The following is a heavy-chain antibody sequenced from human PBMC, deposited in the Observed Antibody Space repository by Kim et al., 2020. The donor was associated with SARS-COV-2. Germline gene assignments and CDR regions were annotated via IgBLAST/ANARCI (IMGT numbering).Heavy chain of an antibody. CDR3: AREAVTGGSGYDWGY. Sequence: GESLKISCKGSGYNFTNYWIGWVRQMPGKGLEWMGIIYPGDSDTRYNPSFQGQVTISADKSISTAYLQWSSLKASDTAMFYCAREAVTGGSGYDWGYWGQGTLVTVSS. CDR2: IYPGDSDT. V-gene: IGHV5-51*01. D-gene: IGHD5-12*01. J-gene: IGHJ4*02. CDR1: GYNFTNYW.